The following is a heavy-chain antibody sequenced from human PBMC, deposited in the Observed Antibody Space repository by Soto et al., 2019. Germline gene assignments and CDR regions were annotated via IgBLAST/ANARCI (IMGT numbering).Heavy chain of an antibody. D-gene: IGHD3-10*01. CDR1: GFTFSSYW. J-gene: IGHJ2*01. CDR3: ARTSGSYYLWYFDL. CDR2: IKQVGSEK. V-gene: IGHV3-7*03. Sequence: EVQLVESGGGLVPPGGSLRLSCAASGFTFSSYWLSWVRQAPGHGLEWVAKIKQVGSEKYYVDSVKGRFTIYRDNAKNALYRPMNSLRAEDTAVYYCARTSGSYYLWYFDLWGRGTLVTGSA.